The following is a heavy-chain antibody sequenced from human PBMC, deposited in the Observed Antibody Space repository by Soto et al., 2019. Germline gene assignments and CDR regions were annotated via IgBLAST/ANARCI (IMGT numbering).Heavy chain of an antibody. Sequence: LSLTCTVSGGSISSYYWSWIRQPPGKGLEWIGYIYYSGSTNYNPSLKSRVTISVDTSKNQFSLKLSSVTAADTAVYYCAREARLGYYYGMDVWGQGTTVTVSS. CDR2: IYYSGST. J-gene: IGHJ6*02. CDR1: GGSISSYY. D-gene: IGHD6-6*01. CDR3: AREARLGYYYGMDV. V-gene: IGHV4-59*01.